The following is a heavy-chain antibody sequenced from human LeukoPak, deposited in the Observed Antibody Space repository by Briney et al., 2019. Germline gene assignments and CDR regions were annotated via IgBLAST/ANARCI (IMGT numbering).Heavy chain of an antibody. CDR3: AKGRSGWYPDFDY. V-gene: IGHV3-23*01. CDR1: GLTFSNYA. Sequence: PGGSLRLSCAASGLTFSNYAMSWVRQAPGKGLGWVSVISGGGGSTHYADSVKGRFTISRDSSKNTLYLQINSLRAEDTAVYYCAKGRSGWYPDFDYWGQGTLVTVSS. J-gene: IGHJ4*02. D-gene: IGHD6-19*01. CDR2: ISGGGGST.